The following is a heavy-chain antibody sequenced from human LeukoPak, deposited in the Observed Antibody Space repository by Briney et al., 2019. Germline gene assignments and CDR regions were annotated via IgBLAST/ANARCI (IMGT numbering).Heavy chain of an antibody. CDR2: INPSGGST. V-gene: IGHV1-46*01. CDR1: GYTFTSYY. Sequence: GASVTVSCKSSGYTFTSYYMHWVRQAPGQGLEWMGIINPSGGSTSYAQKFQGRVTMTRDTSTSTVYMELSSLRSEDTAVYYCARDAPHIRMVRGAVEWFDPWGQGTLVTVSS. J-gene: IGHJ5*02. D-gene: IGHD3-10*01. CDR3: ARDAPHIRMVRGAVEWFDP.